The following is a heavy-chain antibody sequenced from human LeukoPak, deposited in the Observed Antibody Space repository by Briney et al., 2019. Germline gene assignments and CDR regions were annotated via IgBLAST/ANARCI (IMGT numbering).Heavy chain of an antibody. V-gene: IGHV6-1*01. Sequence: LSQTLSLTCVVSGDSVPGSGVGWHWIRQSPSRGLEWLGKTYYWSKWYYDYAISVKSRITIKPDTSRNQFSLQLDSVTPDDTAMYFCARSKNYAFDFWGPGVLVTVSS. CDR1: GDSVPGSGVG. CDR2: TYYWSKWYY. D-gene: IGHD1-7*01. J-gene: IGHJ4*02. CDR3: ARSKNYAFDF.